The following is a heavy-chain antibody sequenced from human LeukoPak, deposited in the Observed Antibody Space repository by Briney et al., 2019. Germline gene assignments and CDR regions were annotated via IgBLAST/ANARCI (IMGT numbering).Heavy chain of an antibody. J-gene: IGHJ4*02. D-gene: IGHD6-19*01. CDR1: GYTFTSYA. CDR2: ISAYNGNT. Sequence: ASVKVSCKASGYTFTSYAMNWVRQAPGQGLEWMGWISAYNGNTNYAQKLQGRVTMTTDTSTSTAYMELRSLRSDDTAVYYCARDQYSSGWPYYWGQGTLVTVSS. CDR3: ARDQYSSGWPYY. V-gene: IGHV1-18*01.